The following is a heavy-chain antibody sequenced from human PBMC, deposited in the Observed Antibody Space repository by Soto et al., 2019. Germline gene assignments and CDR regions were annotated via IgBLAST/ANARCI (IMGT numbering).Heavy chain of an antibody. V-gene: IGHV3-66*01. Sequence: EVQLVESGGGLVQPGGSLRLSCAASGFTVSSNYMSWVRQAPGKGLEWVSVIYSGGRTYYADSVKGRFTISRDNSKNTLYLQMNSLRGEDTAVYYCARDRIPTGMDVWGQGTTVTVSS. CDR2: IYSGGRT. CDR1: GFTVSSNY. CDR3: ARDRIPTGMDV. J-gene: IGHJ6*02.